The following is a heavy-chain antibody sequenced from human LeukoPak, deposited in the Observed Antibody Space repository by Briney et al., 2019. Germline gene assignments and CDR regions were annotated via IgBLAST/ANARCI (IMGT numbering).Heavy chain of an antibody. V-gene: IGHV1-69*13. J-gene: IGHJ4*02. CDR3: ARVLYYYNSGSSPAIDY. D-gene: IGHD3-10*01. CDR1: GGTFSSYA. CDR2: IIPIFGTA. Sequence: SVKVSCKASGGTFSSYAISWVRQAPGQGLEWMGGIIPIFGTANYAQKFQGRVTITADESTSTAYMELSSLRSEDTAVYYCARVLYYYNSGSSPAIDYWGQGTLVTVSS.